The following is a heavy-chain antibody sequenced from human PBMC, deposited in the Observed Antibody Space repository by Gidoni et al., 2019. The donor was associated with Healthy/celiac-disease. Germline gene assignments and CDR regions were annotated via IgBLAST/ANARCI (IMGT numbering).Heavy chain of an antibody. D-gene: IGHD3-16*01. J-gene: IGHJ5*02. V-gene: IGHV4-39*01. CDR1: GGSISSSSYY. CDR3: ARLPYMITFGGGNNWFDP. Sequence: QLQLQESGPGLVKPSETLSLTCTVSGGSISSSSYYWGWIRQPPGKGLEWIGSIYYSGSTYYNPSLKRRVTISVDTSKNQFSLKLSSVTAADTAVYYCARLPYMITFGGGNNWFDPWGQGTLVTVSA. CDR2: IYYSGST.